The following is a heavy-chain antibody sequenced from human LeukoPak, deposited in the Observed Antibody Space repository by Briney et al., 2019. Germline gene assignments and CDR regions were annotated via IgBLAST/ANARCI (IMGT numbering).Heavy chain of an antibody. Sequence: GGSLRLSCAASGFTFSSYGMSWVRQAPGKGLEWVSAISGSGGSTYYADSVKGRFTISRDNSKNTLYLQMNSLRAEDTAVYYCAKDLRVATLPDYWGQGTLVTVSS. CDR3: AKDLRVATLPDY. D-gene: IGHD5-12*01. V-gene: IGHV3-23*01. CDR2: ISGSGGST. CDR1: GFTFSSYG. J-gene: IGHJ4*02.